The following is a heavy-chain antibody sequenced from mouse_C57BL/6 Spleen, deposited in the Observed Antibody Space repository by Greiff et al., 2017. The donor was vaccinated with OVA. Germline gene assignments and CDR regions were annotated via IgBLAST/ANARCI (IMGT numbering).Heavy chain of an antibody. CDR3: ARRGDDEYCDV. Sequence: EVKLEESGGGLVTPGGSLKLSCAASGFTFSSYPMSWVRPTPEKRLAWVATISGGGGNTYSPARVTGRFPIARDKGKNTRYLQMSRRRAEDTALCDCARRGDDEYCDVWGTGTTVTVSS. CDR1: GFTFSSYP. J-gene: IGHJ1*03. V-gene: IGHV5-9*01. CDR2: ISGGGGNT.